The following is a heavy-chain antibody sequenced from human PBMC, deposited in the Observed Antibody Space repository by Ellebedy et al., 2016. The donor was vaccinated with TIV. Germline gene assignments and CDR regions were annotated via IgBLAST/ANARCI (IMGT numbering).Heavy chain of an antibody. Sequence: GESLKISXAASGFTFSSHSMNWVRQAPGKGLEWVSSISSSSSYIYYADSVKGRFTISRDNAKNSLYLQMNSLRAEDTAMYYCARVQINNGWYEDYWGQGTLVTVSS. J-gene: IGHJ4*02. V-gene: IGHV3-21*01. CDR2: ISSSSSYI. CDR1: GFTFSSHS. CDR3: ARVQINNGWYEDY. D-gene: IGHD6-19*01.